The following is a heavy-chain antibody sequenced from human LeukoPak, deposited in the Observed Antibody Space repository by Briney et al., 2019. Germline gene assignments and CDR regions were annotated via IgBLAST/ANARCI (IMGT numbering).Heavy chain of an antibody. CDR1: GFTFTRYW. V-gene: IGHV3-7*01. D-gene: IGHD4-17*01. CDR3: ARAARYGDYNHDYYYYMDV. Sequence: GGSLRLSCAASGFTFTRYWMSWVRQAPGKGLEWVANIKDDGNEKYYAASVRGRFTISRDNTKNSLYLQVNSLRADDTGLYYCARAARYGDYNHDYYYYMDVWGKGTTVTVSS. CDR2: IKDDGNEK. J-gene: IGHJ6*03.